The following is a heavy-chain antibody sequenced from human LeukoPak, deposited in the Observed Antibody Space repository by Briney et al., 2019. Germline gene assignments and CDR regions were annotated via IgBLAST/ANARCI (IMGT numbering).Heavy chain of an antibody. CDR2: IRSKANSYAT. J-gene: IGHJ3*02. V-gene: IGHV3-73*01. CDR3: TRDLPPSGSYGYDAFDI. CDR1: GFTFSGSA. Sequence: PGGSLRLSCAASGFTFSGSAMHWVRQASGKGLEWVGRIRSKANSYATAYAASVKGRFTISRDDSKNTAYLQMNSLKTGDTAVYYCTRDLPPSGSYGYDAFDIWGQGTMVTVSS. D-gene: IGHD1-26*01.